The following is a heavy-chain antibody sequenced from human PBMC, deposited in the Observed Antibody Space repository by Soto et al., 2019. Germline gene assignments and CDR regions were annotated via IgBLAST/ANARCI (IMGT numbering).Heavy chain of an antibody. Sequence: SETLSLTCSVSGGSLSSSGYYWGWIRQPPGKGLEWIGSITHSGSAYYNPSLKSRVTIFVDTSKTQFSLKLSSVTAADTAVYYCARQVKNVVATDFNYWGQGTLVTVSS. D-gene: IGHD2-15*01. J-gene: IGHJ4*02. CDR1: GGSLSSSGYY. V-gene: IGHV4-39*01. CDR3: ARQVKNVVATDFNY. CDR2: ITHSGSA.